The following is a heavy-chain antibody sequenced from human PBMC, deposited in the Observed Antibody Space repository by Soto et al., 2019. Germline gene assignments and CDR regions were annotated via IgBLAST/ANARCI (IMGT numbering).Heavy chain of an antibody. J-gene: IGHJ4*02. V-gene: IGHV5-51*01. CDR1: GYSFANYW. D-gene: IGHD1-20*01. CDR3: ATHLTGGLDY. CDR2: IYPGDSNT. Sequence: ESLKISCKGSGYSFANYWIAWVRQMPGRGLEWMGIIYPGDSNTAYGPSFQGHVTISADKSINTAYLQWSSLKASDTAIYYCATHLTGGLDYWAQGTLVTVSS.